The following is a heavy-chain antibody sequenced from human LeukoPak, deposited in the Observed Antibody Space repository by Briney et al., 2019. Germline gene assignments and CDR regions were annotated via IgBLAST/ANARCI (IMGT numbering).Heavy chain of an antibody. D-gene: IGHD3-9*01. CDR1: GGSISSSSYY. Sequence: SETLSLTCTVSGGSISSSSYYWGWIRQPPGKGLEWIGSIYYSGSTYYNPSLKSRVTISVDTSKNQFSLKLSSVTAADTAVYYCARGPRYYDILTGYSNWFDPWGQGTLVTVSS. CDR3: ARGPRYYDILTGYSNWFDP. CDR2: IYYSGST. V-gene: IGHV4-39*01. J-gene: IGHJ5*02.